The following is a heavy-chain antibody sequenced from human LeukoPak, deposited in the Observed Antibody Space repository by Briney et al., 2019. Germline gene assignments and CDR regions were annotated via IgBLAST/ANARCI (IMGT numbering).Heavy chain of an antibody. Sequence: GGSLRLSCAASGFTFSRCPMSWVRQAPGKGLEWVSAISSSGDNRHYADSVKGRFTISRDNAKNSLYLQMNSLRAEDTAVYYCARGNWNDPTSYYFDYWGQGTLVTVSS. CDR2: ISSSGDNR. J-gene: IGHJ4*02. CDR3: ARGNWNDPTSYYFDY. D-gene: IGHD1-1*01. CDR1: GFTFSRCP. V-gene: IGHV3-21*01.